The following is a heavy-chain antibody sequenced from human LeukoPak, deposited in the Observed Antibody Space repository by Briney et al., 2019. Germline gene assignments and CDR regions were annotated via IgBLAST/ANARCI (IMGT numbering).Heavy chain of an antibody. J-gene: IGHJ4*02. Sequence: TGRSLRLSCAASGFTFSSYAMHWVRQAPGKGLEWVAVISYDGSNKYYADSVKGRFTISRDNSKNTLYLQMNSLRAEDTAVYYCARGMAYCGGDCPSDYWGQGALVTVSS. CDR2: ISYDGSNK. CDR3: ARGMAYCGGDCPSDY. V-gene: IGHV3-30-3*01. CDR1: GFTFSSYA. D-gene: IGHD2-21*02.